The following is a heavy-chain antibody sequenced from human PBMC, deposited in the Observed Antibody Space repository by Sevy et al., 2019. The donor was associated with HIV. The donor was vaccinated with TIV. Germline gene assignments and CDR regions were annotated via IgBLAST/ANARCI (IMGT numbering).Heavy chain of an antibody. D-gene: IGHD3-22*01. CDR1: GYSVIEFS. CDR3: ATTKDYYDSSGYPFDY. J-gene: IGHJ4*02. CDR2: FDPEDDET. V-gene: IGHV1-24*01. Sequence: ASLKVSCKVSGYSVIEFSMHWVRQAPGKGLEWMGTFDPEDDETIYAQKIQGRVTMTEDTSTDTAYMELSSLRSEDTAVYYCATTKDYYDSSGYPFDYWGQGTLVTVSS.